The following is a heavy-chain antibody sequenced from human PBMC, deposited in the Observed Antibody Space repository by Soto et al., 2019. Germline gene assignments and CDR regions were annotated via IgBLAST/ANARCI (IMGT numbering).Heavy chain of an antibody. CDR1: GFTFSYYD. CDR2: IGPAGDT. CDR3: VRRDGPNKYGMDV. Sequence: PGESLKISCVASGFTFSYYDMHWVRQTTGKGLEWVSAIGPAGDTHYPGSVKGRFTISRENAKNSLYLQMNSLRAGDTAVYCCVRRDGPNKYGMDVWGQGTTVTVSS. J-gene: IGHJ6*02. V-gene: IGHV3-13*04.